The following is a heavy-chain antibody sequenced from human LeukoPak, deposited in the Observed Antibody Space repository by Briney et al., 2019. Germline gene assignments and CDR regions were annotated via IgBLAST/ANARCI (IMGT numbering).Heavy chain of an antibody. D-gene: IGHD2-2*01. J-gene: IGHJ4*02. CDR2: IYYSGNT. CDR1: GGSISSDPFY. CDR3: ARTGYCSSASCSVVKQWLVRVYFDY. V-gene: IGHV4-39*01. Sequence: SETLSLTCTVSGGSISSDPFYWGWIRQPPGKGLEWIGSIYYSGNTYYNPSLKSRVTISVDTSKNQFSLVLNSVTAADTAVYYCARTGYCSSASCSVVKQWLVRVYFDYWGQGTLVTVSS.